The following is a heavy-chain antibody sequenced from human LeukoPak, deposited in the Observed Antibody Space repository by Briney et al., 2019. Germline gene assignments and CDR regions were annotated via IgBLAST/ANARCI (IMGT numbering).Heavy chain of an antibody. CDR3: TREWALTNFDY. Sequence: SVKVSCEASGYTFTGYYMHWVRQAPGQGLEWMGWIHPNSAVKKFAKKFQDRVTMTRDTTISTVYMELRSLKSDDTAVYYCTREWALTNFDYWGQGTLVAVSS. CDR1: GYTFTGYY. D-gene: IGHD1-1*01. V-gene: IGHV1-2*02. J-gene: IGHJ4*02. CDR2: IHPNSAVK.